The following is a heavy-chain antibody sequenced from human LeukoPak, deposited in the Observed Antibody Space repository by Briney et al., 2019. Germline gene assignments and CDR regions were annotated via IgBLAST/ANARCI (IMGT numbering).Heavy chain of an antibody. CDR3: ARTMVTAISKRPAVLDY. V-gene: IGHV4-39*07. CDR2: IYYSGST. D-gene: IGHD2-21*02. Sequence: SETLSLTCTVSGGSLSSNSHYWGWIRQPPGRGLEWVGNIYYSGSTYYNPSLKSRIIIAVDTSKNQFSLKLSSVTAADTAVYYCARTMVTAISKRPAVLDYWGQGTLVTVSS. J-gene: IGHJ4*02. CDR1: GGSLSSNSHY.